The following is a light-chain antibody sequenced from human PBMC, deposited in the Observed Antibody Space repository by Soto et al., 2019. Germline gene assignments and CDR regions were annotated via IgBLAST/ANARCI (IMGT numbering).Light chain of an antibody. Sequence: QSALTQPASVSGSPGQSITISCTGTRSDVGGYNFVSWYQQHPGKAPKLIIYDVSNRPSGVSNRFSGSKSGNTASLTISGLQAEDEADYYCNSYTSGTTLLVFGTGTKLTVL. V-gene: IGLV2-14*03. CDR3: NSYTSGTTLLV. CDR1: RSDVGGYNF. CDR2: DVS. J-gene: IGLJ1*01.